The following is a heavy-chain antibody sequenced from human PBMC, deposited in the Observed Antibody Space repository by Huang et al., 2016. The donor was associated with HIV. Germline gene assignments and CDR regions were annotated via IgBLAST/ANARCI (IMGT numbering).Heavy chain of an antibody. CDR3: ASAIVVVATSRFYFEQ. CDR2: MHYGGRT. J-gene: IGHJ1*01. V-gene: IGHV4-39*02. D-gene: IGHD2-2*01. CDR1: GISISGNSNY. Sequence: LRESGSRLVKASGTLSLTCNVAGISISGNSNYWGWIRQSPGKGLEWISTMHYGGRTYYHPSLKRRFPMSVDTSHNPHLALPMSSVTVADTAIYYCASAIVVVATSRFYFEQWGGGILVTVPP.